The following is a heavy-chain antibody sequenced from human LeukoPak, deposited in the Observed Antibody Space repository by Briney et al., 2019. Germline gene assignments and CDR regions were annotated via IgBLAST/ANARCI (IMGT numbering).Heavy chain of an antibody. CDR1: GGSLSGYY. D-gene: IGHD6-13*01. V-gene: IGHV4-34*01. CDR2: INHSGST. Sequence: SETLSLTCAVYGGSLSGYYWSWIRQPPGKGLEWIGEINHSGSTNYNPSLKSRVTISVDTSKNQFSLKLSSVTAADTAVYYCARTLIAAAAYGRMGYYYYYMDVWGKGTTVTVSS. CDR3: ARTLIAAAAYGRMGYYYYYMDV. J-gene: IGHJ6*03.